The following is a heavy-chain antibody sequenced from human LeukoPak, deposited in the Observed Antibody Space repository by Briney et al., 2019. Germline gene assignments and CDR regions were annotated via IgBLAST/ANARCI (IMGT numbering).Heavy chain of an antibody. V-gene: IGHV3-30*02. CDR2: IRYDGSNK. CDR3: AKDEEVWEPNAFDI. J-gene: IGHJ3*02. D-gene: IGHD1-26*01. CDR1: GFTFSSYG. Sequence: QPGGSLRLSCAASGFTFSSYGMHWVRQAPGKGLEWVAFIRYDGSNKYYADSVKGRFTISRDNSKNTLYLQMNSLRAEDTAVYYCAKDEEVWEPNAFDIWGQGTMVTVSS.